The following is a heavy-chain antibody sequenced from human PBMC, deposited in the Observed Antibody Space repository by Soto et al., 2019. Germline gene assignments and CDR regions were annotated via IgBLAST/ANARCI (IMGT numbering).Heavy chain of an antibody. CDR1: GFTFSSYA. J-gene: IGHJ4*02. V-gene: IGHV3-30-3*01. CDR3: ARAPGTYFDY. D-gene: IGHD1-1*01. Sequence: RLSCAASGFTFSSYAMHWVRQAPGKGLEWVAVISYDGSNKYYADSVKGRFTISRDNSKNTLYLQMNSLRAEDTAVYYCARAPGTYFDYWGQGTLVTVS. CDR2: ISYDGSNK.